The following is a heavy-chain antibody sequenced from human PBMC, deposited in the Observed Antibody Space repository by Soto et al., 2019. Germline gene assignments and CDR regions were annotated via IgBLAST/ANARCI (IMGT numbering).Heavy chain of an antibody. CDR3: AGRGYSGYDLDY. Sequence: QLQLQESGPGLVKPSETLSLTCTVSGGSISSSSYYWGWIRQPPGKGLEWIGSIYYSGSTYYNPSLKSRVTISVDTSKNQFSLKLSSVTATDTAVYYCAGRGYSGYDLDYWGQGTLVTVSS. CDR1: GGSISSSSYY. D-gene: IGHD5-12*01. J-gene: IGHJ4*02. CDR2: IYYSGST. V-gene: IGHV4-39*01.